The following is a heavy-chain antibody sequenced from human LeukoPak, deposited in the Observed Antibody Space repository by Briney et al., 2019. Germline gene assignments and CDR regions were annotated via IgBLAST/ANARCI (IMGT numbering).Heavy chain of an antibody. CDR1: GYTFDDYG. CDR3: ARDPWGIASSRLFDY. Sequence: GGSLRLSCAASGYTFDDYGMSWVRQAPGKGLEWVSGINLNGGSTGYADSVKGRFTISRDNAKNSLYLQMNSLRAEDTALYYCARDPWGIASSRLFDYWGQGTLVTVSS. CDR2: INLNGGST. J-gene: IGHJ4*02. D-gene: IGHD6-13*01. V-gene: IGHV3-20*04.